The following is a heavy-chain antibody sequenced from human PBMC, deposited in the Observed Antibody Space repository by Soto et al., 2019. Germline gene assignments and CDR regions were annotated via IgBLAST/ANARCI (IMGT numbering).Heavy chain of an antibody. Sequence: RQPPGKGLEWIGEINHSGSTNYNPSLKSRVTISVDTSKNQFSLKLSSVTAADTAVYYCARGPYDFWSGSLLRYYYGMDVWGQGTTVTVSS. J-gene: IGHJ6*02. CDR2: INHSGST. V-gene: IGHV4-34*01. D-gene: IGHD3-3*01. CDR3: ARGPYDFWSGSLLRYYYGMDV.